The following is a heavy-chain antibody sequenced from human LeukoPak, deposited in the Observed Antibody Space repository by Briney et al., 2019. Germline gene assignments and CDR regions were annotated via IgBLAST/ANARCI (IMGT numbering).Heavy chain of an antibody. CDR2: IYYSGST. D-gene: IGHD2-15*01. CDR3: ARVACSGGSCYQPQIQLHYYFDY. Sequence: SETLSLTCTVSGGSISSYYWSWIRQPPGKGLEWIGYIYYSGSTNYNPSLKSRVTISLDTSKNQFSLKLSSVTAADTAVYYCARVACSGGSCYQPQIQLHYYFDYWGQGTLVTVSS. V-gene: IGHV4-59*08. J-gene: IGHJ4*02. CDR1: GGSISSYY.